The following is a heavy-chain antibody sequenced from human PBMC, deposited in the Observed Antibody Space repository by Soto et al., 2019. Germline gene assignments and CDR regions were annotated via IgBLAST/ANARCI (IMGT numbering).Heavy chain of an antibody. Sequence: QVQLVESGGGVVQPGRSLRLSCAASGFTFSSYGMHWVRQAPGKGLEWVAVISYDGSNKYYADSVKGRFTISRDNSKNTLYLQMNSLRAEDTAVYYCTKASVVNTTDYWGQGTLVTVSS. V-gene: IGHV3-30*18. D-gene: IGHD2-15*01. CDR2: ISYDGSNK. CDR1: GFTFSSYG. J-gene: IGHJ4*02. CDR3: TKASVVNTTDY.